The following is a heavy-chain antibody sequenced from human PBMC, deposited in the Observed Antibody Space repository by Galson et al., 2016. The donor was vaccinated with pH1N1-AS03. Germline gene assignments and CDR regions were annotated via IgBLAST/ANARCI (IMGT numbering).Heavy chain of an antibody. J-gene: IGHJ4*02. Sequence: SVKVSCKASGYTFTGYYVHWVRQAPGQGLEWMGWINPNSGGTNYAQKFQGRVTMTRDTSISTAYMELSSLRSDDTAVYYCARQFRGRGNDFGKDYWGQGTLVTVSS. CDR2: INPNSGGT. V-gene: IGHV1-2*02. CDR3: ARQFRGRGNDFGKDY. CDR1: GYTFTGYY. D-gene: IGHD5-12*01.